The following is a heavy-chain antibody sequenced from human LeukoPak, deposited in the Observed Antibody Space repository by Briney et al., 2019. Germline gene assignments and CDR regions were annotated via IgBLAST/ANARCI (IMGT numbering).Heavy chain of an antibody. CDR1: GFTFTNAW. V-gene: IGHV3-15*01. Sequence: GGSLRLSCAASGFTFTNAWMTWVRQAPGKGLEWVGRIKSKSDGGTTEYAAPVKGRFSISRDDTENTLYLQMSSLESEDTAVYYCATWKPGSSRWYSQYWGQGTLVTVSS. J-gene: IGHJ4*02. CDR2: IKSKSDGGTT. D-gene: IGHD6-13*01. CDR3: ATWKPGSSRWYSQY.